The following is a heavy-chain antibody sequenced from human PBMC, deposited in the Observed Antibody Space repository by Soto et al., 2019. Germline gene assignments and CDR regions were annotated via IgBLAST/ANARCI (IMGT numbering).Heavy chain of an antibody. CDR3: ARGATVTQFDY. J-gene: IGHJ4*02. Sequence: PSETLSLTCTVSGVSVSSGSFYWAWIRQPPGKGLEWIGFGSYSGTTNYKPSLKSRVTISVDTSRGQISLKVSSLTAADTAVYYCARGATVTQFDYWGRGTLVTVSS. D-gene: IGHD4-17*01. CDR2: GSYSGTT. CDR1: GVSVSSGSFY. V-gene: IGHV4-61*01.